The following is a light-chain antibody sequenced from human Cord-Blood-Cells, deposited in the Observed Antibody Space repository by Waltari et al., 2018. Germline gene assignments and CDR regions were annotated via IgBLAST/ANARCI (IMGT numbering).Light chain of an antibody. CDR2: GAS. V-gene: IGKV3-15*01. CDR3: QQYNNWPRT. Sequence: EIVMTQSPATLSVSPGERATLSCRASQSVSSNLAWYQQKPGQAPRRLTYGASTRATGIPARFSGSVSGTEFTLTISSLQSEDFAVYYCQQYNNWPRTFGQGTKVEIK. J-gene: IGKJ1*01. CDR1: QSVSSN.